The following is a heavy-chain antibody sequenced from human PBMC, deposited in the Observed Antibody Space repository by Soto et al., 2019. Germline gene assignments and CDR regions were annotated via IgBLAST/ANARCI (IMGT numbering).Heavy chain of an antibody. CDR3: VRAGIHGSSWYFWFGP. CDR2: IIPMFATT. CDR1: GVSLSRHA. Sequence: SCTSSGVSLSRHATILGRQARGERLEWMGGIIPMFATTNYAQKFKGRVIISADESTSTAYMELSSLRSEDAAVYYCVRAGIHGSSWYFWFGPWRRERRVGVSS. V-gene: IGHV1-69*01. J-gene: IGHJ5*02. D-gene: IGHD6-13*01.